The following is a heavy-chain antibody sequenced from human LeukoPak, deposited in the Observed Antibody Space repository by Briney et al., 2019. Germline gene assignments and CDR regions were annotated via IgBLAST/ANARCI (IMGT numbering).Heavy chain of an antibody. D-gene: IGHD6-19*01. CDR1: GFTFSSYV. CDR3: ARQSTKYSSGWFFDY. V-gene: IGHV4-39*01. Sequence: GSLRLSCAASGFTFSSYVMSWVRQPPGKGLEWIGSIYYSGSTYYNPSLKSRVTISVDTSKNQFSLKLTSVTAADTAVYYCARQSTKYSSGWFFDYWGQGTLVTVSS. J-gene: IGHJ4*02. CDR2: IYYSGST.